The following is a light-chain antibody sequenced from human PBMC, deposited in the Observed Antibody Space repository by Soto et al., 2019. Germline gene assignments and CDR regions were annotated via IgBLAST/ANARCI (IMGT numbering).Light chain of an antibody. Sequence: IVLTQSPGTLSLSPGERATLSCRASQSVSSSYLAWYQQKPDQAPRLLIYGASSSATGIPDKFSGSGSGTDFTITISILEPEDFAVYYCQQYVSSPLFGGGTQVEIK. V-gene: IGKV3-20*01. CDR2: GAS. CDR1: QSVSSSY. CDR3: QQYVSSPL. J-gene: IGKJ4*01.